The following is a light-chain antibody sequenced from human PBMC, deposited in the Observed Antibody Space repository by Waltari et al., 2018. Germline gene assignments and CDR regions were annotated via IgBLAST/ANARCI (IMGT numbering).Light chain of an antibody. CDR1: SSNIGAGFE. CDR2: ASY. CDR3: QSYDSSLSGRV. Sequence: QSVLTQPPSVSGAPGQRVTISCTGTSSNIGAGFEVFWYQQLPGSAPKLLIFASYKRSSGVPDRISGSTSGTSASLVITGLQAEDEADYYCQSYDSSLSGRVFGGGTRLTVL. V-gene: IGLV1-40*01. J-gene: IGLJ3*02.